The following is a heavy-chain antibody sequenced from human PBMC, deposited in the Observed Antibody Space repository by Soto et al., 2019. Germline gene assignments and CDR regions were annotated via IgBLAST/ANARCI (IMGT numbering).Heavy chain of an antibody. V-gene: IGHV3-23*01. CDR1: GFTFSSYA. CDR2: TSGSGGDV. CDR3: ARGSTDSYPGSRIFDF. D-gene: IGHD3-10*01. J-gene: IGHJ4*02. Sequence: EVQLLESGGGLVQPGGSLRLSCAASGFTFSSYAMSWVRQAPGKGLEWVSSTSGSGGDVYHAGSVKGRFTISRDNSKNTLYLQMSSLRAEDSAVYYCARGSTDSYPGSRIFDFWGRGTLVTVSS.